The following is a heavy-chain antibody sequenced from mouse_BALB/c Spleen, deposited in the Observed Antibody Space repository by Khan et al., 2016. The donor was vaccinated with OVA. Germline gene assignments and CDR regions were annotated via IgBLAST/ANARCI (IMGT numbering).Heavy chain of an antibody. D-gene: IGHD3-2*02. CDR1: GYIFPSYW. J-gene: IGHJ2*01. V-gene: IGHV1-76*01. CDR3: AREEALYYFDY. CDR2: IYPGTVNT. Sequence: QVQLKQSGTELVRPGASVKLSCKTSGYIFPSYWIHWVKQSSGQGLEWIARIYPGTVNTSYSEKFNGKASLTADKSSSTAYMHLSSLKSEDSAVYFCAREEALYYFDYWGQGTTLTVSS.